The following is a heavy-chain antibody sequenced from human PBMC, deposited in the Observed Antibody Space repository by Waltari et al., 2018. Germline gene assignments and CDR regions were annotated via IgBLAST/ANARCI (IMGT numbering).Heavy chain of an antibody. J-gene: IGHJ5*02. V-gene: IGHV3-21*01. CDR3: ARDPDYEISAGWFDP. Sequence: EVQLVESGGGLVKPGGSLRLSCAASGFTFSSYSMNWVRQAPGKGPEWVSSISSSSSYIYYADSVKGRFTISRDNAKNSLYLQMNSLRAEDTAVYYCARDPDYEISAGWFDPWGQGTLVTVSS. CDR2: ISSSSSYI. CDR1: GFTFSSYS. D-gene: IGHD3-22*01.